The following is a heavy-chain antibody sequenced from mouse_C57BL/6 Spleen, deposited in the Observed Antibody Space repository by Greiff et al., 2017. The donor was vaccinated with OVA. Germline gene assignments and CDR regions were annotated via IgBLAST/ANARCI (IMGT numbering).Heavy chain of an antibody. J-gene: IGHJ4*01. V-gene: IGHV5-9-1*02. CDR1: GFTFSSYA. D-gene: IGHD1-1*01. CDR3: TRSNYGGYYAMDY. CDR2: ISSGGDYI. Sequence: EVKLQESGEGLVKPGGSLKLSCAASGFTFSSYAMSWVRQTPEKRLEWVAYISSGGDYIYYADTVKGRFTISRDNARNTLYLQMSSLKSEDTAMYYCTRSNYGGYYAMDYWGQGTSVTVSS.